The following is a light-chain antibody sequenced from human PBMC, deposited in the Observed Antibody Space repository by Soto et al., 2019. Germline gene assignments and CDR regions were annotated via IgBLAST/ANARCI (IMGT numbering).Light chain of an antibody. J-gene: IGKJ4*01. V-gene: IGKV1-9*01. CDR1: QGIRTY. CDR3: QQLNSFSLT. CDR2: AAS. Sequence: DIQLTQSPSFLSASVGDRVTITCRASQGIRTYLAWYQQIPGKAPKLLIYAASTLQSGVPSRLSGSGSGTEFTLTISSLQPKDFATYYCQQLNSFSLTFGGGTKVEIK.